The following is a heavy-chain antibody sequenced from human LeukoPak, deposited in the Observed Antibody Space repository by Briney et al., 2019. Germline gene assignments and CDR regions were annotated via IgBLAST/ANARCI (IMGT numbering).Heavy chain of an antibody. V-gene: IGHV3-11*04. CDR2: ISTSGTTI. J-gene: IGHJ6*03. CDR3: ARPGRGRSSSWYFGYYYYYYMDV. D-gene: IGHD6-13*01. Sequence: PGGSLRLSCAASGFTFSDYSMNWVRQAPGQGLEWVSYISTSGTTIYYADSVKGRFTISRDNAKNSLYLQMNSLRAEDTAVYYCARPGRGRSSSWYFGYYYYYYMDVWGKGTTVTVSS. CDR1: GFTFSDYS.